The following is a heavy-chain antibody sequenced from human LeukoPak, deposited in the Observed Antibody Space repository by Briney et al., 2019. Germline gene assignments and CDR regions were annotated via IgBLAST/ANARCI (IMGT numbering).Heavy chain of an antibody. J-gene: IGHJ4*02. CDR1: GGSISTYY. V-gene: IGHV4-59*08. Sequence: SETLSLTCTVSGGSISTYYWSWMRQPPGKGLEWIGYVYYTGSTNYNPSLKSRVTISVDTSKNQFSLNLSSVTAAHTAVYYCARRNLLTGYYYFDYWGQGTLVTVSS. CDR3: ARRNLLTGYYYFDY. CDR2: VYYTGST. D-gene: IGHD3-9*01.